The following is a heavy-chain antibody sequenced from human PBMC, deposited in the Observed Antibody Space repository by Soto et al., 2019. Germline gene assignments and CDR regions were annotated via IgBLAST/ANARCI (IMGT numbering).Heavy chain of an antibody. J-gene: IGHJ5*02. CDR1: GYTFTSYD. CDR3: ARGIFACGSCYSGWFDP. V-gene: IGHV1-8*01. Sequence: QVQLVQSGAEVKKPGASVKVSCKASGYTFTSYDINWVRQATGQGLECMGWMNPNSGNTGYAQKFQGRVTMTRNTSISTAYMELSSLRSEDTAVYYCARGIFACGSCYSGWFDPWGQGTLVTVSS. CDR2: MNPNSGNT. D-gene: IGHD2-15*01.